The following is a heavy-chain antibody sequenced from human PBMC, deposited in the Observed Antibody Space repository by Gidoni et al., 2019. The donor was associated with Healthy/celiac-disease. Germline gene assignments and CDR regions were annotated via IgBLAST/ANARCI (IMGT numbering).Heavy chain of an antibody. CDR3: ARRGHGDLTIFDY. Sequence: QLQLQESGPGLVKPSETLSLTCTVSGGSIRSSSYYWGWIRQPPGKGLEWIGSIYYSGSTYYNPSLKSRVTISVDTSKNQFSLKLSSVTAADTAVYYCARRGHGDLTIFDYWGQGTLVTVSS. V-gene: IGHV4-39*01. CDR2: IYYSGST. J-gene: IGHJ4*02. D-gene: IGHD4-17*01. CDR1: GGSIRSSSYY.